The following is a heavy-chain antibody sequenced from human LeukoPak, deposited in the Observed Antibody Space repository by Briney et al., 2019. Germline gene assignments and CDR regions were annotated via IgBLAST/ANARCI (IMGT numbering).Heavy chain of an antibody. Sequence: GGSLRLSCAASGFTFSSYAMSWVRQAPGKGLVWVSRINSDGSSTSYADSVKGRFTISRDNAKNTLYLQMNSLRAEDTAVYYCARDYDFWSGLTYYYYYGMDVWGQGTTVTVSS. CDR3: ARDYDFWSGLTYYYYYGMDV. J-gene: IGHJ6*02. CDR1: GFTFSSYA. V-gene: IGHV3-74*01. CDR2: INSDGSST. D-gene: IGHD3-3*01.